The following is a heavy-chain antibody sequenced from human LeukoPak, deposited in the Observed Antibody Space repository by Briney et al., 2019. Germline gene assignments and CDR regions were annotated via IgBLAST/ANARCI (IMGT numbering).Heavy chain of an antibody. J-gene: IGHJ5*02. D-gene: IGHD3-3*01. CDR1: GGSISSYY. CDR2: IYTSGST. CDR3: ARDRFLEWLLNWFDP. V-gene: IGHV4-4*07. Sequence: SETLSLTCTVSGGSISSYYWSWIRQPAGKGLEWIGRIYTSGSTNYNPSLKSRVTMSVDTSKNQFPLRLRSVTAADTAVYYCARDRFLEWLLNWFDPWGQGTLVTVSS.